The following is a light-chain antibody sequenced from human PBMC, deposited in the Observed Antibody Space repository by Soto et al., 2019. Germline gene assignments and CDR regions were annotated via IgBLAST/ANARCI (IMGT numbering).Light chain of an antibody. CDR1: HYIDSW. J-gene: IGKJ5*01. CDR3: QQAYTCPIT. V-gene: IGKV1-12*01. Sequence: DIQMTQSPSSVSASVGDTVTITCRASHYIDSWLAWYQQKPGKAPKLLIYDASRLRTGVPSTFSGSRSGTDFTLTITDLRPEDFATYYCQQAYTCPITFGQGTRLDIK. CDR2: DAS.